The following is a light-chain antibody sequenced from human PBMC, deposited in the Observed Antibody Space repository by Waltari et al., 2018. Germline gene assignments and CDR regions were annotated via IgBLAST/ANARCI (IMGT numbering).Light chain of an antibody. CDR2: SAS. Sequence: DIQTPQSPSSLSASVGDRLTTTRRARQTHNRFLNWYQQKPGKAPKVLIYSASSLQSGVPPRFSGSGSGTDFTLTITSLQPEDFATYYCQQTYSTPWAFGQGTKVEIK. J-gene: IGKJ1*01. V-gene: IGKV1-39*01. CDR3: QQTYSTPWA. CDR1: QTHNRF.